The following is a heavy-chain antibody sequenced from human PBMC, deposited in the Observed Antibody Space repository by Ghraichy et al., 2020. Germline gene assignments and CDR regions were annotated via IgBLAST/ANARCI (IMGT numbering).Heavy chain of an antibody. V-gene: IGHV7-4-1*02. CDR2: INTNTGNP. Sequence: ASVKVSCKASGYTFTSYAMNWVRQAPGQGLEWMGWINTNTGNPTYAQGFTGRFVFSLDTSVSTAYLQISSLKAEDTALYYCARVRLITIFGVVISYNWFDPWGQGTLVTVSS. J-gene: IGHJ5*02. CDR1: GYTFTSYA. CDR3: ARVRLITIFGVVISYNWFDP. D-gene: IGHD3-3*01.